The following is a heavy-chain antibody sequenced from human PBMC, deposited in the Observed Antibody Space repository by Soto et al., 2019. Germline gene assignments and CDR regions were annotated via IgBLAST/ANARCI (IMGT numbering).Heavy chain of an antibody. V-gene: IGHV3-48*01. CDR1: GFTFSDCT. J-gene: IGHJ4*02. CDR3: TRSSVSEY. Sequence: EVQLVESGGDLVQPGGSLRLSCAASGFTFSDCTMNWVRQAPGRGLEWVSSISSTSSTIYYADSVKGRSTTSRDNAKNSLYLQMNSLRAEDTAVYYCTRSSVSEYWGQGTLVTVSS. CDR2: ISSTSSTI. D-gene: IGHD3-16*01.